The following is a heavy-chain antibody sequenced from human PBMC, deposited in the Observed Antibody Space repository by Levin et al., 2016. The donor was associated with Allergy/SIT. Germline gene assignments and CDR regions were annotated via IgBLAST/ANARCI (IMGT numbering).Heavy chain of an antibody. CDR3: ARHDYGGNSAFDY. D-gene: IGHD4-23*01. CDR2: IYYSGST. J-gene: IGHJ4*02. Sequence: SETLSLTCTVSGGSISSYYWSWIRQPPGKGLEWIGYIYYSGSTNYNPSLKSRVTISVDTSKNQFSLKLSSVTAADTAVYYCARHDYGGNSAFDYWGQGTLVTVSS. V-gene: IGHV4-59*01. CDR1: GGSISSYY.